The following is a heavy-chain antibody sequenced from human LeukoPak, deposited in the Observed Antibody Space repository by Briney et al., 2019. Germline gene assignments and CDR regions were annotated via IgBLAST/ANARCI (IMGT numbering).Heavy chain of an antibody. CDR1: GFIFSNDA. J-gene: IGHJ4*02. CDR3: AKPDIAAAGTPFDY. D-gene: IGHD6-13*01. CDR2: ISGSGGST. Sequence: GRSLRLSCAASGFIFSNDAMHWVRQAPGKGLEWVSAISGSGGSTYYADSVKGRFTISRDNSKNTLYLQMNSLRAEDTAVYYCAKPDIAAAGTPFDYWGQGTLVTVSS. V-gene: IGHV3-23*01.